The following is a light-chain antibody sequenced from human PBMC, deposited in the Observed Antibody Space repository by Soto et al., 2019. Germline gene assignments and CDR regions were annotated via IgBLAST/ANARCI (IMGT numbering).Light chain of an antibody. CDR3: QQYGSSPS. J-gene: IGKJ2*01. CDR2: GVS. V-gene: IGKV3-20*01. CDR1: QSVTSTF. Sequence: EIVLTQSPGTLSLSPGERTTLSCRASQSVTSTFLAWYQQKPGQAPRLLISGVSSRATGIPDRFSGSGSGTDFTLTISRLEPEDFAVYYCQQYGSSPSCGQGTKLEIK.